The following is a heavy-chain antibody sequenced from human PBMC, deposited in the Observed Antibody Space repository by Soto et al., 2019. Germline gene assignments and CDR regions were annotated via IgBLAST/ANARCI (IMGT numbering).Heavy chain of an antibody. D-gene: IGHD6-13*01. CDR1: GGSFSGYY. Sequence: SETLSLTCAVYGGSFSGYYWSWIRQPPGKGLEWIGEINHSGSTNYNPSLESRVTISVDTSKNQFSLKLSSVTAADTAVYYCASSRGDSSSWYGNAFDIWGQGTMVTVSS. V-gene: IGHV4-34*01. CDR2: INHSGST. J-gene: IGHJ3*02. CDR3: ASSRGDSSSWYGNAFDI.